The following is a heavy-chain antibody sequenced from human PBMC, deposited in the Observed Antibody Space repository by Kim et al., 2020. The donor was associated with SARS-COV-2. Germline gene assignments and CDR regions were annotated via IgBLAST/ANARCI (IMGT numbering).Heavy chain of an antibody. J-gene: IGHJ6*01. CDR3: AKDPSRGGVGPQAV. CDR1: GGSISSSCYY. V-gene: IGHV4-39*02. CDR2: IYYTGNN. D-gene: IGHD3-10*01. Sequence: SETLSLTCTVSGGSISSSCYYWGWLRQPPGKGLEWDGSIYYTGNNYYYPYRKGRVTLSVATYRYQLFLTLISATAADMVLFYSAKDPSRGGVGPQAVWG.